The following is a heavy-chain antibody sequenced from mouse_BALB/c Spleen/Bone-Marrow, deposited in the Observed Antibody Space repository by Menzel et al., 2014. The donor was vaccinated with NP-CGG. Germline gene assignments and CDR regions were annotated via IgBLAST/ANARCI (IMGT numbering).Heavy chain of an antibody. CDR2: ITIGGAGT. J-gene: IGHJ2*01. CDR3: TRHGGGPDYFDY. V-gene: IGHV5-12-2*01. Sequence: EVMLVESGGGIVQPGGSLKLSCAASGFTFSSYSMSWVRQTPDRRLEWVAYITIGGAGTYYADTVKGRFTISRDNAKNTLYLQISSLKSEDTAMYYCTRHGGGPDYFDYWGHGTTLTVSS. CDR1: GFTFSSYS.